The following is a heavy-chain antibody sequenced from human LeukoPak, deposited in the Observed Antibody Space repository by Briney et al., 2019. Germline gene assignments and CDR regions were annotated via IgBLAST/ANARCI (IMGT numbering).Heavy chain of an antibody. CDR1: GFTFSSYA. D-gene: IGHD6-13*01. CDR3: ARSPWGSSWFYDY. CDR2: ISGSGGST. Sequence: PGGSLRLSCAASGFTFSSYAMSWVRQAPGKGLEWVSAISGSGGSTYYADSVKGRFTISRDNSKNTLYLQMNSLRAEDTAVYYCARSPWGSSWFYDYWRQGTLVTVSS. J-gene: IGHJ4*02. V-gene: IGHV3-23*01.